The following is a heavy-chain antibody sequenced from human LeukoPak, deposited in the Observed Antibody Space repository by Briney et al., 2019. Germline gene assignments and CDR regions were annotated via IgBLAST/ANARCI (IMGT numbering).Heavy chain of an antibody. D-gene: IGHD3-22*01. J-gene: IGHJ3*02. V-gene: IGHV4-59*08. CDR3: ARHGRIVVVTYSLDAFDI. CDR2: IYYTGST. Sequence: SETLSLTCTVSGGSISSYFWSWIRQPPGKGLEWIGYIYYTGSTSYNPSLKSRVTISVDTSKNQLSLKVGPVTAADTAVYYCARHGRIVVVTYSLDAFDIWGQGTMVTLSS. CDR1: GGSISSYF.